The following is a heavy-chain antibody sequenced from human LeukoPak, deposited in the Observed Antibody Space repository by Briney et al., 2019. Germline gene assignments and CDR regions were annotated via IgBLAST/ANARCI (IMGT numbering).Heavy chain of an antibody. CDR2: IYSGDTT. CDR3: ASILRSSSGYYFDY. Sequence: GGSLRLSCAASGFTFSSYWMHWVRQAPGKGLVWVSVIYSGDTTFYADSVRGKFTISRDNSKNTLYLQMNSLRAEDTAVYYCASILRSSSGYYFDYWGQGTLVTVSS. CDR1: GFTFSSYW. D-gene: IGHD3-10*01. J-gene: IGHJ4*02. V-gene: IGHV3-66*01.